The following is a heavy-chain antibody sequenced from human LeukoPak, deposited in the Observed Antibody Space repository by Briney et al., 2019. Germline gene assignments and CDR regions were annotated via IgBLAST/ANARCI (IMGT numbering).Heavy chain of an antibody. D-gene: IGHD1-26*01. J-gene: IGHJ4*02. Sequence: SGTLPLTCAVSGGSISSSNWWSWVRQPPGKGLEWIGEIYHSGSTNYNPSLKSRVTISVDKSKNQFSLKLSSVTAADTAVYYCARAEVSERGSYLDYWGQGTLVTVSS. CDR3: ARAEVSERGSYLDY. CDR2: IYHSGST. V-gene: IGHV4-4*02. CDR1: GGSISSSNW.